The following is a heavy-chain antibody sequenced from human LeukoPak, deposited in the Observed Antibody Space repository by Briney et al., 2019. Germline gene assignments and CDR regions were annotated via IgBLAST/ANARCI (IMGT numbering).Heavy chain of an antibody. Sequence: SETLSLTCTASGGSISSGGYYWSWIRQPPGKGLEWIGYIYHSGSTYYNPSLKSRVTISVDRSKNQFSLKLSSVTAADTAVYYCARDRSTGETDYWGQGTLVTVSS. CDR3: ARDRSTGETDY. CDR1: GGSISSGGYY. V-gene: IGHV4-30-2*01. CDR2: IYHSGST. J-gene: IGHJ4*02. D-gene: IGHD7-27*01.